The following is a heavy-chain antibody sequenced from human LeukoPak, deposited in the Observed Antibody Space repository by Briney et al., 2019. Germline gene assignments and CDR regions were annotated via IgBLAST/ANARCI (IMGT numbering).Heavy chain of an antibody. CDR2: ISGSGGST. CDR1: GFTFSSYA. D-gene: IGHD3-3*01. Sequence: GGSLRLSCAASGFTFSSYAMSWVRQAPGKGLEWVSAISGSGGSTYYADSVKGRFTISRDNSKNTLYLQMNSLRAEDTAVYYCAKAGSNYDFWSGYYHYGYFDYWGQGTLVTVSS. V-gene: IGHV3-23*01. CDR3: AKAGSNYDFWSGYYHYGYFDY. J-gene: IGHJ4*02.